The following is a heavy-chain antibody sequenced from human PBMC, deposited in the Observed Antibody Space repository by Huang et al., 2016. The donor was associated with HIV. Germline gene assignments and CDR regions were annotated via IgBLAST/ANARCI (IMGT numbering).Heavy chain of an antibody. CDR2: MNPKSGHT. CDR1: GYTFSSHD. Sequence: QVQLVQSGAEVKTPGASVKVSCKASGYTFSSHDINWVRQAPGQGLEWMGWMNPKSGHTGYSQKVQGRVNITRSTSITTAYMELSSLRSADTAVYYCVRGTRYGDYGLRHYYYYMDVWGKGTTVTVSS. J-gene: IGHJ6*03. V-gene: IGHV1-8*01. D-gene: IGHD4-17*01. CDR3: VRGTRYGDYGLRHYYYYMDV.